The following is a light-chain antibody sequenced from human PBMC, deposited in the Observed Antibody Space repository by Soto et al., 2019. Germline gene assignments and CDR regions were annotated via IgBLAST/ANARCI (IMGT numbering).Light chain of an antibody. CDR1: SSDVGGYNY. V-gene: IGLV2-14*01. Sequence: QSALTQPASVSGSPGQSITISCTGTSSDVGGYNYVSWYQQHPGKAPKFMIYEVSNRPSGVSNRFSGSKSGNTASLTISGLPGEDEGDYYCSSYTSSRTYVVFGGGTKLTVL. J-gene: IGLJ2*01. CDR2: EVS. CDR3: SSYTSSRTYVV.